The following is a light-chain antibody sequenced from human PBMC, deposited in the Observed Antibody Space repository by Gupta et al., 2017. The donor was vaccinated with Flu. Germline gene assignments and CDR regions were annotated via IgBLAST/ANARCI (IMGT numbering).Light chain of an antibody. V-gene: IGLV1-51*02. CDR3: GTFDISRSAGV. J-gene: IGLJ3*02. Sequence: QSVLPQPHSVSAATGQKVPISCSGSSFKVGNTYVSWYQNLPGTAPKLLIYENNKRPSGIPDRFSGSKSGTSATLCITGLQTGDEADYFCGTFDISRSAGVFGGGTKLTVL. CDR2: ENN. CDR1: SFKVGNTY.